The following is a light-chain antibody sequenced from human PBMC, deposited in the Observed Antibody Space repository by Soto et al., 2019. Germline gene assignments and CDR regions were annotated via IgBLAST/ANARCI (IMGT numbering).Light chain of an antibody. J-gene: IGKJ4*01. Sequence: DIQMTQSPSTLSASVGDRITITCRASQSVSRRLAWFQQKPGKAPKLLIYKTSSLESGVPSRFSGSESGTEFTLTISSLQPDDFATYYCQQYNTLSLTFGGGTKVEI. V-gene: IGKV1-5*03. CDR2: KTS. CDR3: QQYNTLSLT. CDR1: QSVSRR.